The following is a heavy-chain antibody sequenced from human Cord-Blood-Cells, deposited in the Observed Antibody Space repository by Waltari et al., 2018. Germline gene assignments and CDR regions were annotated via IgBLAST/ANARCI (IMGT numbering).Heavy chain of an antibody. J-gene: IGHJ3*02. Sequence: QVQLQESGPGLVKPSETLSLTCTVSGGSVSSGSYYWSWIRQPPGKGLEWIGYIYYSGSTNYHPALKSRVTISVDTSKNQFSLKLSSVTAADTAVYYCARVPAVVVPAGNAFDIWGQGTMVTVSS. CDR2: IYYSGST. CDR3: ARVPAVVVPAGNAFDI. D-gene: IGHD2-2*01. CDR1: GGSVSSGSYY. V-gene: IGHV4-61*01.